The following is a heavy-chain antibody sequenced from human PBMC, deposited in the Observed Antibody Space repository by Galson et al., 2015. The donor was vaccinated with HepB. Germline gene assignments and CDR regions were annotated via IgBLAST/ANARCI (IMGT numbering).Heavy chain of an antibody. CDR2: ITSSSTYM. CDR3: SRGQVVVAATPHARYGMDV. Sequence: SLRLSCAASGFTFSGYSMNWVRQAPGKGLEWVSSITSSSTYMYYADSVKGRFTISRDNAKNSLYLQMNSLRAEDTAVYYCSRGQVVVAATPHARYGMDVWGKGPTFTVSS. V-gene: IGHV3-21*01. CDR1: GFTFSGYS. D-gene: IGHD2-15*01. J-gene: IGHJ6*04.